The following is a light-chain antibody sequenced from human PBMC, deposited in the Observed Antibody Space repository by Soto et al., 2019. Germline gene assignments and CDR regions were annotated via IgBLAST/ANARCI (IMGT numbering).Light chain of an antibody. CDR2: STD. CDR3: LLHVAYVQV. V-gene: IGLV7-43*01. CDR1: TGTVSSSNF. Sequence: QTVVTQEPSLTVSSGGTVTLTCASSTGTVSSSNFPNWLQQKPGQAPKALIYSTDKRHSWTPARFSGALLGDKAALTLSGVQPEDEAEYYCLLHVAYVQVFGGGTKLTVL. J-gene: IGLJ3*02.